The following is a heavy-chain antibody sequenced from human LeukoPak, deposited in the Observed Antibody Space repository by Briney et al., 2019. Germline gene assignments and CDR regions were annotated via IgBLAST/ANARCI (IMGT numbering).Heavy chain of an antibody. V-gene: IGHV3-9*01. CDR1: GFTFDDYA. CDR3: VAVPETDFWIGFYLDY. D-gene: IGHD3-3*01. CDR2: ITWHSENI. Sequence: GGSLRLSCVASGFTFDDYAMHWVRQAPGKGLEWVSGITWHSENIDYADSVKGRFTISRDNAKNSLYLQMNNLRAEDTALYFCVAVPETDFWIGFYLDYWGQGTLVTVSS. J-gene: IGHJ4*02.